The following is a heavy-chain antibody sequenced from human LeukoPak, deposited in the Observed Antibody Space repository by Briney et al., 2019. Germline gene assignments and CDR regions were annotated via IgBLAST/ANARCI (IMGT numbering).Heavy chain of an antibody. CDR2: ISGSGGST. CDR1: GFTFSSYA. V-gene: IGHV3-23*01. Sequence: GGSLRLPCAASGFTFSSYAMSWVRQAPGKGLEWVSAISGSGGSTYYADSVKGRFTISRDNSKNTLYLQMNSLRAEDTAVYYCAKGPSRRGELLGFWGQGTLVTVSS. D-gene: IGHD1-26*01. CDR3: AKGPSRRGELLGF. J-gene: IGHJ4*02.